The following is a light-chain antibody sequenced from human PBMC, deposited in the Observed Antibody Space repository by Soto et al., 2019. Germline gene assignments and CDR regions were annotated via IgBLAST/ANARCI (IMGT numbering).Light chain of an antibody. CDR2: GAS. CDR3: QQYNNWPPIT. Sequence: EIVMTQSPATLSVSPGERATLSCRASQSVSSNLAWYQQKTGQPPRLLIYGASTRATGIPASFSGSGSGTEFTLTISSLQTEDVAVYYCQQYNNWPPITFGKVTLLEIK. J-gene: IGKJ5*01. CDR1: QSVSSN. V-gene: IGKV3-15*01.